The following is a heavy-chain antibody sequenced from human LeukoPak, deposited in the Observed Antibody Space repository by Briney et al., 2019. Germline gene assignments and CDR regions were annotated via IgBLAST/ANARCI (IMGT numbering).Heavy chain of an antibody. D-gene: IGHD6-13*01. CDR1: GFTFSDYT. J-gene: IGHJ4*02. CDR2: LPPDGSYQ. CDR3: ARGLHDRSWYGAH. V-gene: IGHV3-30*04. Sequence: PGGSLRLSCAASGFTFSDYTMPWVRQATGKGVEWVALLPPDGSYQYYADSLKGRFTISRDNFKNALYLQMNSLRLEDTAVYYCARGLHDRSWYGAHWGQGTLLSVSS.